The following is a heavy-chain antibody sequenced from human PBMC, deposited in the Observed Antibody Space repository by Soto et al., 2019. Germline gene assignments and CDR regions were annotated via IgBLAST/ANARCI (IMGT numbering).Heavy chain of an antibody. CDR1: GGSISSSDW. V-gene: IGHV4-4*02. D-gene: IGHD2-2*01. CDR2: IYHSGST. Sequence: QVQLQESGPGLVKPSGTLSLTCAVSGGSISSSDWWSWVRQPPGKGLEWLGEIYHSGSTNYNSSLESRVTISVDKSKNQFSLKLTSVTAADTAIYSCARTCSSATCPYYAMDVWGQGTAVTVSS. CDR3: ARTCSSATCPYYAMDV. J-gene: IGHJ6*02.